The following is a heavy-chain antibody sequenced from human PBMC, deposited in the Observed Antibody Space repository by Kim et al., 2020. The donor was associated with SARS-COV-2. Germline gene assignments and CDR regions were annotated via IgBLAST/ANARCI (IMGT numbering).Heavy chain of an antibody. Sequence: ASVKVSCKVSGYTLTELSMHWVRQAPGKGLEWMGGFDPEDGETIYAQKFQGRVTMTEDTSTAPAYMELSSLRSEDTAVYYCATSTPVAAADWFDPWGQGTLVTVSS. CDR3: ATSTPVAAADWFDP. CDR2: FDPEDGET. J-gene: IGHJ5*02. CDR1: GYTLTELS. D-gene: IGHD6-13*01. V-gene: IGHV1-24*01.